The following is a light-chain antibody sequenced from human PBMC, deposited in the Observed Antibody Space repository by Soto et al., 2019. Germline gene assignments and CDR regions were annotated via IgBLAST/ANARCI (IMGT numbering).Light chain of an antibody. CDR3: QQYGSSPLFT. V-gene: IGKV3-20*01. CDR2: GAS. Sequence: EIVLTQSPGTLSLSPGERATLSCRASQSVSSSYLAWYQQKPGQAPRLLIYGASGRATGIPDRFSGSGSGTDFTLTLSRLEPEDFAVYYCQQYGSSPLFTFGPGTKVDI. CDR1: QSVSSSY. J-gene: IGKJ3*01.